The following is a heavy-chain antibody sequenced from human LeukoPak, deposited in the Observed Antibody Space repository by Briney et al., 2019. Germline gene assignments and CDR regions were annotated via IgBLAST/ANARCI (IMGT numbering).Heavy chain of an antibody. J-gene: IGHJ3*02. CDR1: GFTFSSYG. CDR2: IWYDGSNK. V-gene: IGHV3-33*01. Sequence: PGRSLRLSCAASGFTFSSYGMHWVRQAPGKGLEWVAVIWYDGSNKYYADSVKGRFTISRDNSKNTLYLQMNSLRAEDTAVYYCARAQTNYYDSSGSNTHPITRGPSDAFDIWGQGTMVTVSS. CDR3: ARAQTNYYDSSGSNTHPITRGPSDAFDI. D-gene: IGHD3-22*01.